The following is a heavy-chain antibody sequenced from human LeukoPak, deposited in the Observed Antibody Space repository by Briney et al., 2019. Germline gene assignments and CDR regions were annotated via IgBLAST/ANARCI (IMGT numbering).Heavy chain of an antibody. CDR3: ARGKKTIWFGELSFDY. V-gene: IGHV1-46*01. J-gene: IGHJ4*02. CDR2: INPSGGST. CDR1: GYTFTGYY. D-gene: IGHD3-10*01. Sequence: ASVKVSCKASGYTFTGYYMHWVRQAPGQGLEWMGIINPSGGSTSYAQKFQGRVTMTRDTSTSTVYMELSSLRSEDTAVYYCARGKKTIWFGELSFDYWGQGTLVTVSS.